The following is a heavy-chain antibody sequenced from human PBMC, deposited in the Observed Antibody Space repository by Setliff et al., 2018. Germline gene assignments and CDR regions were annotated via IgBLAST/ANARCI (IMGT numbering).Heavy chain of an antibody. CDR2: ISHSGSA. D-gene: IGHD2-2*01. J-gene: IGHJ4*02. CDR1: GDSLSDYY. Sequence: SETLSLTCAVYGDSLSDYYWSWIRQAPGKGPEWIEEISHSGSANYNPSLKSRVTMSVDTSKNQFSLNLNSVTAADTVVYYFRLAHCNTTSCEEALDFWSQGTLVTVSS. V-gene: IGHV4-34*01. CDR3: RLAHCNTTSCEEALDF.